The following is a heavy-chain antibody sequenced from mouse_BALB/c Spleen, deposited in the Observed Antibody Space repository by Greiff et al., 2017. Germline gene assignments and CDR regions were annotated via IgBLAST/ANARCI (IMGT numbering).Heavy chain of an antibody. CDR1: GFSLTSYG. J-gene: IGHJ2*01. CDR3: ARKGSSNGFDY. V-gene: IGHV2-2*02. Sequence: QVQLQQSGPGLVQPSQSLSITCTVSGFSLTSYGVHWVRQSPGKGLEWLGVIWSGGSTDYNAAFISRLSISKDNSKSQVFFKMNSLQANDTAIYYCARKGSSNGFDYWGQGTTRTVSS. CDR2: IWSGGST.